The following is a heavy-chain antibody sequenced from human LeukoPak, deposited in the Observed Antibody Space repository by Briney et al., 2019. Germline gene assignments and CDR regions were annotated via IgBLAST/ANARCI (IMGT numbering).Heavy chain of an antibody. D-gene: IGHD6-13*01. CDR3: AKGFSSMAFDI. CDR2: ISYDGSNK. J-gene: IGHJ3*02. V-gene: IGHV3-30*18. Sequence: GGYLRCSCAASGFTFSSYGRHWVRQAPGKGLEWLAGISYDGSNKDYADSVKGRFTIYRDNCKDSLYLKMNSLRDEDMDVYYCAKGFSSMAFDIWGQGTMVTVSS. CDR1: GFTFSSYG.